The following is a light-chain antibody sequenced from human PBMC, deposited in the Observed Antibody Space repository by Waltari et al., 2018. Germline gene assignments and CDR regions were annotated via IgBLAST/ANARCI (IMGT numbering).Light chain of an antibody. CDR2: GAS. CDR1: QGLSRW. Sequence: DIQITQSPSPVPAAVGDSATITCRASQGLSRWLAWYQQKPGKAPKLLIYGASGLQSGVPSRFSGSGSGTDFTLTISSLQPEDSAIYYCQQANTFPWTFGQGTKVEIK. CDR3: QQANTFPWT. J-gene: IGKJ1*01. V-gene: IGKV1-12*01.